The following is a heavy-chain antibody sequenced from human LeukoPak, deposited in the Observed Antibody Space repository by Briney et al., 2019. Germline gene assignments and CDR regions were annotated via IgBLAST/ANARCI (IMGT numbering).Heavy chain of an antibody. V-gene: IGHV1-46*01. Sequence: GASVKVSCKASGYTFTSYYMHWVRQAPGQGLEWKGIINPSGGSTSYAQKFQGRVTMTRDTSTSTVYMELSSLRSEDTAVYYCARDHSGYEVDYWGQGTLVTVSS. J-gene: IGHJ4*02. CDR1: GYTFTSYY. CDR3: ARDHSGYEVDY. D-gene: IGHD5-12*01. CDR2: INPSGGST.